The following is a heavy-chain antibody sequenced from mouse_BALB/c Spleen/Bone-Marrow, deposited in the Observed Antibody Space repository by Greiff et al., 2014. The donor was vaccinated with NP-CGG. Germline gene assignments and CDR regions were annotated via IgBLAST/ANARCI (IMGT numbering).Heavy chain of an antibody. Sequence: SGPELVKPGALVKISCKASGYTFTTYDINWVKQRPGQGLEWIGWISPGDGNTTYNEKFKGKATLTADKSSSTAYMQLSSLTSENSAVYFCARGGDYHYFDYWGQGTTLTVSS. CDR2: ISPGDGNT. CDR1: GYTFTTYD. CDR3: ARGGDYHYFDY. V-gene: IGHV1S56*01. D-gene: IGHD2-4*01. J-gene: IGHJ2*01.